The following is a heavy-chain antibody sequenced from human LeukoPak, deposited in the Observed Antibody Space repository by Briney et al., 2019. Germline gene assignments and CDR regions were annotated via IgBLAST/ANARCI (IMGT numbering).Heavy chain of an antibody. V-gene: IGHV3-7*05. CDR2: IKEDGSEK. D-gene: IGHD5-12*01. Sequence: PGGSLRLSCAASGFTFGDYAVNWVRQAPGKGLEWVANIKEDGSEKNYVDSVKGRFTISRDNAKNSLYLQMNSLRDEDTAVYYCVRGSFSGSGYWGQGTLVTVSS. J-gene: IGHJ4*02. CDR3: VRGSFSGSGY. CDR1: GFTFGDYA.